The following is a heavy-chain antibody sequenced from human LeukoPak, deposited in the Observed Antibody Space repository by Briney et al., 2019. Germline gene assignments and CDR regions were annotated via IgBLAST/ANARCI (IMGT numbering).Heavy chain of an antibody. V-gene: IGHV3-30*02. CDR3: ANGPDSGSYRRRASTDFDY. J-gene: IGHJ4*02. CDR2: IRYDGSNK. Sequence: GGSLRLSCAAPGFTFSSYGMHWVRQAPGKGLEWVAFIRYDGSNKYYADSVKGRFTISRDNSKNTLYLQMNSLRAEDTAVYYCANGPDSGSYRRRASTDFDYWGQGTLVTVSS. D-gene: IGHD3-10*01. CDR1: GFTFSSYG.